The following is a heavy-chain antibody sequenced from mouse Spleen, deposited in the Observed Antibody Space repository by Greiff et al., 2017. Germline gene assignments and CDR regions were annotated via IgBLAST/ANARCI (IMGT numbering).Heavy chain of an antibody. J-gene: IGHJ1*01. Sequence: EVKLVESGPGLVKPSQSLSLTCSVTGYSITSGYYWNWIRQFPGNKLEWMGYISYDGSNNYNPSLKNRISITRDTSKNQFFLKLNSVTTEDTATYYCARRGLRRDFDVWGAGTTVTVSS. CDR3: ARRGLRRDFDV. CDR2: ISYDGSN. V-gene: IGHV3-6*02. D-gene: IGHD3-1*01. CDR1: GYSITSGYY.